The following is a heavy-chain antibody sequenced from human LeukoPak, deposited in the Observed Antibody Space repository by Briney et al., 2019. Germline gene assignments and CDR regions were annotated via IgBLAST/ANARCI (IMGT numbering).Heavy chain of an antibody. J-gene: IGHJ4*02. D-gene: IGHD3-9*01. CDR3: AKWGDYDVLTGYYVPDY. Sequence: GESLRLSCAASGFTFSNYAMSWDRQAPGKGLDWVSAILGSGGSTYYADSVKGRFTVSRDNSKSTLYLQMNSLRAEDTALYYCAKWGDYDVLTGYYVPDYWGQGTLVTVSS. CDR2: ILGSGGST. CDR1: GFTFSNYA. V-gene: IGHV3-23*01.